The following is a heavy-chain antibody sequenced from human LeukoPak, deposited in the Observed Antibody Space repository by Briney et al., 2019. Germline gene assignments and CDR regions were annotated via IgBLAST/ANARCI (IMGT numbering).Heavy chain of an antibody. V-gene: IGHV3-30-3*01. CDR2: ISYDGSNK. CDR3: ARESEASMDI. J-gene: IGHJ3*02. CDR1: GFTFSSYA. Sequence: GGSLRLSCAASGFTFSSYAMHWVRQAPGKGLEWVAVISYDGSNKYYADSVKGRFTISRDNSKNTLYLQMNSLRAEDTAVYYCARESEASMDIWGQRTMVTVSS.